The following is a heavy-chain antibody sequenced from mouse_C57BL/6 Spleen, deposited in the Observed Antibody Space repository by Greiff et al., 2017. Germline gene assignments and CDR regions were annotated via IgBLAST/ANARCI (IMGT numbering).Heavy chain of an antibody. CDR3: TRMTVVAPFDY. Sequence: EVQLVESGGGLVQPGGSMKLSCAASGFTFSDAWMDWVRQSPEKGLEWVAEIRNKANNHATYYAESVKGRFTISRDDSKSSVYLQMNILRAEDTGIYYCTRMTVVAPFDYWGQGTTLTVSS. CDR1: GFTFSDAW. CDR2: IRNKANNHAT. V-gene: IGHV6-6*01. D-gene: IGHD1-1*01. J-gene: IGHJ2*01.